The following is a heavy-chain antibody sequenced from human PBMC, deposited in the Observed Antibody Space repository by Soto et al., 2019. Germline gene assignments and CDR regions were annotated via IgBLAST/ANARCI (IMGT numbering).Heavy chain of an antibody. CDR3: AKDRQSSPDDY. J-gene: IGHJ4*02. CDR2: ISYDGSNK. CDR1: GFTFSSYG. V-gene: IGHV3-30*18. Sequence: PGGSLRLSCAASGFTFSSYGMHWVRQAPGKGLEWVAVISYDGSNKYYADSVKGRFTISRDNSKNTLYLQMNSLRAEDTAVYYCAKDRQSSPDDYWGQGTLVTVSS.